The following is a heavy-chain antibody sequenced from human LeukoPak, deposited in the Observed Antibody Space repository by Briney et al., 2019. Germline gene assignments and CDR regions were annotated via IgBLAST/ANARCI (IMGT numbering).Heavy chain of an antibody. CDR2: INPKSGGT. CDR1: GYTFTGYY. D-gene: IGHD2-15*01. CDR3: ARVPRCGSGGSCPFQTYYYYGMDV. V-gene: IGHV1-2*02. J-gene: IGHJ6*02. Sequence: ASAKVSCKASGYTFTGYYMHWVRQAPGQGLEWMGWINPKSGGTNYAQKFQGRVTMTRDTSISTADMELSRLRSDDTAVYYCARVPRCGSGGSCPFQTYYYYGMDVWGQGTTVTVSS.